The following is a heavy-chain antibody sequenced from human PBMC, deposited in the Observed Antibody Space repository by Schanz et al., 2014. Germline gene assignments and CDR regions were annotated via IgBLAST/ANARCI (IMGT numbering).Heavy chain of an antibody. CDR1: GFTFSTYY. D-gene: IGHD2-2*02. Sequence: EVQLVESGGGLVKPGGSLRLSCAASGFTFSTYYMNWVRQAPGKGLEWVSGINWNGGSTGYADSVKGRFTISRDNAKNSLFLQMNSLRAEDTAVYYCAGGEYQLLYGNWGQGTLVTVSS. J-gene: IGHJ4*02. CDR2: INWNGGST. V-gene: IGHV3-20*04. CDR3: AGGEYQLLYGN.